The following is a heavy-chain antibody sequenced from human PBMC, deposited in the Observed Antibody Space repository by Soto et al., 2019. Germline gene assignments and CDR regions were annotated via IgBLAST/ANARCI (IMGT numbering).Heavy chain of an antibody. D-gene: IGHD3-3*01. CDR3: AKGFLESLLYFPWLDP. V-gene: IGHV3-30*18. CDR1: GFTFNNYG. J-gene: IGHJ5*02. Sequence: QVQLVESGGGVVQPGRSLRLSCAASGFTFNNYGMHWVRQAPGKGLEWVVVISYHGNKKYYADSVKGRFTVSRDNSKNPLYLQMSRLITEDTAVYYCAKGFLESLLYFPWLDPRGQGTLVTVPS. CDR2: ISYHGNKK.